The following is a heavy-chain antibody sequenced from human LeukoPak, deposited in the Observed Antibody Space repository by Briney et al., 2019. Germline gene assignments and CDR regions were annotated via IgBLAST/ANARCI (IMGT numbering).Heavy chain of an antibody. CDR1: GFTFSSYA. D-gene: IGHD1-26*01. Sequence: PGGSLRLSCAASGFTFSSYAMSWVRQAPGKGLEGVSAISGSGGSTYYADSVKGRFTISRDNSKNTLYLQMNSLRAEDTAVYYCAKASGSYFERSYFDYWGQGTLVTVSS. CDR3: AKASGSYFERSYFDY. J-gene: IGHJ4*02. CDR2: ISGSGGST. V-gene: IGHV3-23*01.